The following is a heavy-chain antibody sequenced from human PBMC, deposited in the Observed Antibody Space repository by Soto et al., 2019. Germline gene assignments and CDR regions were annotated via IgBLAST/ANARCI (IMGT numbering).Heavy chain of an antibody. CDR2: ISSSSSYI. CDR3: ARVRPPAARAYFDY. V-gene: IGHV3-21*01. D-gene: IGHD6-13*01. CDR1: GFTFISYS. Sequence: PGWSLRLACASSGFTFISYSMNWVRQAPGKGLEWVSSISSSSSYIYYADSVKGRFTISRDNAKNSLYLQMNSLRAEDTAVYYCARVRPPAARAYFDYWGQGTLVTVSS. J-gene: IGHJ4*02.